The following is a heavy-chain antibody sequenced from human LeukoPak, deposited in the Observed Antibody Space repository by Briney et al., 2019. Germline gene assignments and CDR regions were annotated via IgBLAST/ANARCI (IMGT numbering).Heavy chain of an antibody. Sequence: TSETLSLTCAVYGGSFSGYYWSWIRQPPGKGLEWIGEINHSGSTNYNPSLKSRVTISVDTSKNQFSLKLSSVTAADTAVYYCARGGRGAARVPFDYWGQGTLVTVSS. CDR1: GGSFSGYY. D-gene: IGHD6-6*01. V-gene: IGHV4-34*01. J-gene: IGHJ4*02. CDR3: ARGGRGAARVPFDY. CDR2: INHSGST.